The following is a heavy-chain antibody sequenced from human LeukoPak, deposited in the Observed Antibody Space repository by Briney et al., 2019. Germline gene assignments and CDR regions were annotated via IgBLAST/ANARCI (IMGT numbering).Heavy chain of an antibody. CDR3: ARWATSFDL. CDR2: IKQDGSEK. Sequence: GGSLRLSCAASGFTFSNYWMSWVRQAPGKGLEWVANIKQDGSEKYYVDSVTGRFTISRDNAENSLYLQMNSLRAEDTAMYYCARWATSFDLWGQGTLVTVSS. D-gene: IGHD6-6*01. CDR1: GFTFSNYW. J-gene: IGHJ4*02. V-gene: IGHV3-7*01.